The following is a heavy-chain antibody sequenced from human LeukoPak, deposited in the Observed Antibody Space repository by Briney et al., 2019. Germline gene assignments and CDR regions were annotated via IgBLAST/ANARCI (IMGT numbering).Heavy chain of an antibody. Sequence: SVKVSCKASGGTFSSYAISWVRQAPGQGLEWMGWIIPIFGIANYAQKFRGRVTITADKSTSTAYMELSSLRSEDTAVYYCARRYCGGDCYSPDYGMDVWGQGTTVTVSS. D-gene: IGHD2-21*02. V-gene: IGHV1-69*10. CDR2: IIPIFGIA. CDR1: GGTFSSYA. J-gene: IGHJ6*02. CDR3: ARRYCGGDCYSPDYGMDV.